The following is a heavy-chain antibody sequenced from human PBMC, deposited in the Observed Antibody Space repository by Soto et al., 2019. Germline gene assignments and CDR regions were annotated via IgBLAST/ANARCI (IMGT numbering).Heavy chain of an antibody. CDR1: GYTFTGYY. CDR3: ARDRTTVTTGDAFDI. J-gene: IGHJ3*02. CDR2: INPNSGGT. D-gene: IGHD4-4*01. V-gene: IGHV1-2*02. Sequence: ASVKVSCKASGYTFTGYYTHWVRQAPGQGLEWMGWINPNSGGTNYAQKFQGRVTMTRDTSISTAYMELSRLRSDDTAVYYCARDRTTVTTGDAFDIWGQGTMVTVSS.